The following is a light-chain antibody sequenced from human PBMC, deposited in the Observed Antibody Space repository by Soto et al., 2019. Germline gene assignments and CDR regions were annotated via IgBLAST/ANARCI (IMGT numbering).Light chain of an antibody. CDR3: SSYSGSSTLL. V-gene: IGLV2-14*03. Sequence: QSALTQPASMSGSPGQSITISCSGTSSDIGAYDYVCWYQQHPGKAPKLMIYDVRVRPSGVSVRFSGSKSGDTASLTISGLQAEDEAHYYCSSYSGSSTLLFGGGTKLTVL. J-gene: IGLJ2*01. CDR1: SSDIGAYDY. CDR2: DVR.